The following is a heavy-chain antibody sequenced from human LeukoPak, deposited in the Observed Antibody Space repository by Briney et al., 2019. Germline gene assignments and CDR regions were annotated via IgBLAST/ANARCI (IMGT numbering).Heavy chain of an antibody. Sequence: ASVKVSCKASGYTFTGYYMHWVRQAPGQGLEWMGWINPNSGGTNYAQKFQGGVTMTRDPSISTAYMELSRLRSDDTAVYYCARDLEEYQVRPVAGTHYFDYWGQGTLVTVSS. J-gene: IGHJ4*02. D-gene: IGHD6-19*01. CDR2: INPNSGGT. CDR3: ARDLEEYQVRPVAGTHYFDY. CDR1: GYTFTGYY. V-gene: IGHV1-2*02.